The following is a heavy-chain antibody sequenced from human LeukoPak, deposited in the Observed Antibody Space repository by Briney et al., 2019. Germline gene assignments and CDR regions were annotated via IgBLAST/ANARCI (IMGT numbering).Heavy chain of an antibody. CDR3: VRGRYSSGWFKDKNWFDP. Sequence: PSETLSLTCTVSGGSISSYYWSWIRQPPGKGLEWIGYIYYSGSTNYNPSLKSRVTMSVDTSKNQFSLKLSSVTAADTAVYYCVRGRYSSGWFKDKNWFDPWGQGIPVTVSS. CDR1: GGSISSYY. J-gene: IGHJ5*02. D-gene: IGHD6-19*01. CDR2: IYYSGST. V-gene: IGHV4-59*12.